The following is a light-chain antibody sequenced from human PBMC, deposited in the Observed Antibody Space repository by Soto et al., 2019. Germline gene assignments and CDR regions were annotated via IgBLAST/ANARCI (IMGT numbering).Light chain of an antibody. J-gene: IGLJ2*01. Sequence: SYVLTQPPSVSVAPGQTARITCGGNNIGSKSVHWYQKKAGQAPVLAVHDDSARPSGIPERFSGSNSGDTATLAISRVEAGDEADYYCQVWDTPTVVFGGGTKLTVL. CDR1: NIGSKS. V-gene: IGLV3-21*02. CDR2: DDS. CDR3: QVWDTPTVV.